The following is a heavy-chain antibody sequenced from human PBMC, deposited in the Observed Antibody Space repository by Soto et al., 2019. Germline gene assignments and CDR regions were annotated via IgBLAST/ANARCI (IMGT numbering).Heavy chain of an antibody. CDR3: TRQGPRDGYNWGFDF. Sequence: GGSLRLSCAASGFTFSVSDMHWVRHASGKGLEWVGRVRSKANIYATAYAASVKGRFTISRDDSKSTVYLQMSSLRTEDTAVYYCTRQGPRDGYNWGFDFWGQGALVTVSS. CDR1: GFTFSVSD. V-gene: IGHV3-73*01. D-gene: IGHD5-12*01. J-gene: IGHJ4*02. CDR2: VRSKANIYAT.